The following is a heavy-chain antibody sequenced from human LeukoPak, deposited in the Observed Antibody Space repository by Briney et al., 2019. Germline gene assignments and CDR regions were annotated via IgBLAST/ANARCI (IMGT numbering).Heavy chain of an antibody. CDR1: GGSINTYY. J-gene: IGHJ4*02. CDR2: IYYSGST. D-gene: IGHD3-22*01. V-gene: IGHV4-59*08. Sequence: PSETLSPTCSVSGGSINTYYWSWIRQPPGKGLEWIGYIYYSGSTNYNPSLKSRLTISVDTSKNQFSLKLSSVTAADTAVYYCARRASTRIVFDYWGQGTLVTVSS. CDR3: ARRASTRIVFDY.